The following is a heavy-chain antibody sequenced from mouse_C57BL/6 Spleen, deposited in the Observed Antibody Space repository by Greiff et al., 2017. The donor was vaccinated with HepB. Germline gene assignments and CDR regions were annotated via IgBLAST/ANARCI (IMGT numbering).Heavy chain of an antibody. CDR2: ISYDGSN. Sequence: EVKLQESGPGLVKPSQSLSLTCSVTGYSITSGYYWNWIRQFPGNKQEWMGYISYDGSNNYNPSLKNRISITRDTSKNQFFLKLNSVTTEDTATYYCAREDDGCYYAMDYWGQGTSVTVSS. D-gene: IGHD2-3*01. CDR1: GYSITSGYY. J-gene: IGHJ4*01. V-gene: IGHV3-6*01. CDR3: AREDDGCYYAMDY.